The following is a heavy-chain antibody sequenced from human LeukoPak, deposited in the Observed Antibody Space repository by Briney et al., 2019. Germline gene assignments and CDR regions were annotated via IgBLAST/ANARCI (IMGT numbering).Heavy chain of an antibody. V-gene: IGHV3-11*06. J-gene: IGHJ4*02. CDR3: ARDLYTFSSAPAY. CDR2: ISSTTGYT. D-gene: IGHD6-6*01. CDR1: GFMFSDYY. Sequence: PGGSLRLSCVASGFMFSDYYMSWIRQAPGEPLEWISYISSTTGYTNYADSVRGRFSISRDNAKNSVYLQMNSLRAEDTAVYYCARDLYTFSSAPAYWGQGTLVTVSS.